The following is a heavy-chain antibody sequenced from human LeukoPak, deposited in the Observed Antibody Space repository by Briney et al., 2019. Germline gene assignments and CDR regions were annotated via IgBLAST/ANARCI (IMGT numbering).Heavy chain of an antibody. CDR1: GGSFSGYF. CDR3: ARQSSGYYYGWFDP. J-gene: IGHJ5*02. D-gene: IGHD3-22*01. Sequence: PSETLSLTCAVYGGSFSGYFRSWIRQPPGKGLEWLGEINHSGSTNYNPSLKSRVSISVDTSKNQFSLKLSSVTAADTAVYYCARQSSGYYYGWFDPWGQGTLVTVSS. V-gene: IGHV4-34*01. CDR2: INHSGST.